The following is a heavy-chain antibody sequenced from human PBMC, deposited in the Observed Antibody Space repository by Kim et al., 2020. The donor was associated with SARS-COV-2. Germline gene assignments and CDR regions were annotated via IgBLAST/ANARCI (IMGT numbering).Heavy chain of an antibody. CDR3: AGGYGGYYSSFDY. D-gene: IGHD3-22*01. V-gene: IGHV3-23*01. J-gene: IGHJ4*02. Sequence: YADSGKGRFTISRDNSKNTLYLQMNSLRAEDTAVYYGAGGYGGYYSSFDYWGQGTLVTVSS.